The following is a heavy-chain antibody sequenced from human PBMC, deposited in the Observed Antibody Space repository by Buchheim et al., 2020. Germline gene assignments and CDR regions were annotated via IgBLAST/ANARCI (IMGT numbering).Heavy chain of an antibody. CDR2: ISGSGAHT. CDR1: GFTFTDFA. D-gene: IGHD4-23*01. CDR3: AKGSAYGGREGYFDY. J-gene: IGHJ4*02. Sequence: EVQLLESGGTLIQPGGSLRLSCAASGFTFTDFAMSWVRQTPEKGLEWVSAISGSGAHTYYADSVKGRFTISRDNSKNTLFLQMNSLRAEDTAVYYCAKGSAYGGREGYFDYWGQGTL. V-gene: IGHV3-23*01.